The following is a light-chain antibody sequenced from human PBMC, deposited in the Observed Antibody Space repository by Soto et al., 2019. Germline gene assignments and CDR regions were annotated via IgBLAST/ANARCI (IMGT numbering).Light chain of an antibody. V-gene: IGLV2-14*01. Sequence: QSVLTQPASVSGSPGQSITISCTGTSSDVGGYNYVSWYQQHPGKAPKLMIYDVSNRPSGVSNRFSGSKSGNTASLTISGRQAEDEADYYCSSYTSSSTLYVFGTGTKLTF. CDR1: SSDVGGYNY. CDR3: SSYTSSSTLYV. J-gene: IGLJ1*01. CDR2: DVS.